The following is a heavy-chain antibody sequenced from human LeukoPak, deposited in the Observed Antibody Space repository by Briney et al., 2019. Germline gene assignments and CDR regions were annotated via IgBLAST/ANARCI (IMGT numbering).Heavy chain of an antibody. V-gene: IGHV3-23*01. CDR2: ISTSGDTT. D-gene: IGHD3-10*01. J-gene: IGHJ2*01. CDR1: GFTFSSYW. Sequence: GGSLRLSCAASGFTFSSYWMSWVRQAPGKGLEWVSAISTSGDTTYYADSVKGRFTISRDNSKNTLYLQMNSLRAEDTAVYYCTKVRAYDDSGNPYWHFDLWGRGTLVTVSS. CDR3: TKVRAYDDSGNPYWHFDL.